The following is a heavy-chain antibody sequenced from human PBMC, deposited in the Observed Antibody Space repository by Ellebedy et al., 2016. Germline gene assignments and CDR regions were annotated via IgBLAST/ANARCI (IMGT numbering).Heavy chain of an antibody. J-gene: IGHJ4*02. CDR2: MKQDGSEI. D-gene: IGHD7-27*01. CDR3: ARLNWGPLAFDF. CDR1: GFTFSSYW. V-gene: IGHV3-7*01. Sequence: GGSLRLSXEASGFTFSSYWMSWVRQGPGKGLEWVANMKQDGSEIFYVDSVEGRFTISRDNAKNSLFLHMSSLRPEDTAIYYCARLNWGPLAFDFWGQGTLVSVSS.